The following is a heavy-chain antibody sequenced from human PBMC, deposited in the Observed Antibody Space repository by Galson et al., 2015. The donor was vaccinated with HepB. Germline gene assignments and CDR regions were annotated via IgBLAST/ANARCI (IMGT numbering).Heavy chain of an antibody. J-gene: IGHJ4*02. Sequence: SLRLSCAASGFSVSNNYMTWVRQAPGKGLEWLSILYSGGYTYYADSVKGRFTISRDNSKNALFLQMNSLRVEDTAMYYCATAGYVGEVPGFWCQGTLVTVSS. CDR3: ATAGYVGEVPGF. D-gene: IGHD3-10*01. CDR1: GFSVSNNY. CDR2: LYSGGYT. V-gene: IGHV3-53*01.